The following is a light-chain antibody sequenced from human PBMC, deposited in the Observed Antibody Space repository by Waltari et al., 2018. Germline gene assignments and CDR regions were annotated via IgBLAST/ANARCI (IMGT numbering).Light chain of an antibody. CDR3: QQRTNGPPVT. CDR2: DAS. V-gene: IGKV3-11*01. J-gene: IGKJ5*01. CDR1: QSVSTY. Sequence: EIVLTQSPATLSLSPGERATLPGRASQSVSTYLAWYQPKPGQAPRLLIYDASNRATGIPARLSGSGSGTDFTLTISSLEPDDFAVYYCQQRTNGPPVTFGQGTRLDLK.